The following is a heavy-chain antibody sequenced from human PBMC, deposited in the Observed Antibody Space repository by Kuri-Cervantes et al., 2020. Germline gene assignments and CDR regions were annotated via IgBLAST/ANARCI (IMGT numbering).Heavy chain of an antibody. CDR1: GFTFSTYA. V-gene: IGHV3-23*01. CDR2: MSGSGAGT. J-gene: IGHJ6*02. D-gene: IGHD1-1*01. Sequence: GGSLRLSCAASGFTFSTYAMSWVRQAPGKGLEWVSAMSGSGAGTYYADSVKGRFTISRDNAKNSLYLQMNSLRDEDTAVYYCARDRWNDLYYYGMDVWGQGTTVTVSS. CDR3: ARDRWNDLYYYGMDV.